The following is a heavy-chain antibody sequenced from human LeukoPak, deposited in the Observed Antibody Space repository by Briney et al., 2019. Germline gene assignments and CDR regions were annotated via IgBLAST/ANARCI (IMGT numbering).Heavy chain of an antibody. CDR3: AREGAPGTYYDYVWGSYRSASGIDY. CDR2: FDPEDGET. V-gene: IGHV1-24*01. D-gene: IGHD3-16*02. Sequence: ASVKVSCKVSGYTLTELSIHWVRQAPGKGLEWMGGFDPEDGETIYTQKFQGRVTITRNTSISTAYMELSSLRSDDTAVYYCAREGAPGTYYDYVWGSYRSASGIDYWGQGTLVTVSS. CDR1: GYTLTELS. J-gene: IGHJ4*02.